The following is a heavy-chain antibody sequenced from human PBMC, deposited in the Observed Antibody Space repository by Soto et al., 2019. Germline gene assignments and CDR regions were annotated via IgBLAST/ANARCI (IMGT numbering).Heavy chain of an antibody. CDR3: ARGPPHCSGGSCYPGYFDY. J-gene: IGHJ4*02. D-gene: IGHD2-15*01. V-gene: IGHV3-48*03. CDR2: ISSSGSTI. Sequence: EVQLVESGGGLVQPGGSLRLSCAASGFTFSSYEMNWVRQAPGKWLEWVSYISSSGSTIYYADSVKGRFTISRDNAKNSLYLQMNSLRAEDTAVYYCARGPPHCSGGSCYPGYFDYWGQGTLVTVSS. CDR1: GFTFSSYE.